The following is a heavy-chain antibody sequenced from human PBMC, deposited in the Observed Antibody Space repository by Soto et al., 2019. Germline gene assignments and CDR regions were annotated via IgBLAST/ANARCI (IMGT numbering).Heavy chain of an antibody. D-gene: IGHD2-2*01. J-gene: IGHJ4*02. CDR3: ARGDYQYSIDY. CDR1: GDSMTSGDYS. CDR2: IYRNGNT. V-gene: IGHV4-30-2*01. Sequence: PSETLSLTCTVSGDSMTSGDYSWSWIRQPPGKGLEWLGYIYRNGNTHYSPSLKSRVSISQDRSKNQFSLELTSVTAADTAVYYCARGDYQYSIDYWGQATMVTVS.